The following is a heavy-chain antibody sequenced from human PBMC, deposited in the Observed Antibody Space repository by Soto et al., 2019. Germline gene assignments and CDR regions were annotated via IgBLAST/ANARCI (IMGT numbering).Heavy chain of an antibody. CDR1: GYTFTSYG. V-gene: IGHV1-18*01. D-gene: IGHD2-15*01. J-gene: IGHJ3*02. CDR3: ARDAPLKYCSGSRCYFDAFDI. Sequence: GASVKGSCKASGYTFTSYGISWVRQAPGQGLEWMGWISAYNGNTNYAQKLQGRVTMTTDTSTSTAYMELRSLRSDDTAVYYCARDAPLKYCSGSRCYFDAFDIWGQGTMVTVSS. CDR2: ISAYNGNT.